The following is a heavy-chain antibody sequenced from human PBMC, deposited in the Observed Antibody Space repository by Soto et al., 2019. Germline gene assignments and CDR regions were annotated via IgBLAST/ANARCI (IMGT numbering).Heavy chain of an antibody. CDR3: ARVRCFNGLCHTADYGMDV. Sequence: SVKVSCKASGYTFTSYGINWVRQAPGQGLEWMGGIIPISGTTNYAQKFQGRVAITADESTDTVYMELSRLRSEDTAVYFCARVRCFNGLCHTADYGMDVWGQGTTVTVSS. CDR1: GYTFTSYG. D-gene: IGHD2-8*01. J-gene: IGHJ6*02. CDR2: IIPISGTT. V-gene: IGHV1-69*13.